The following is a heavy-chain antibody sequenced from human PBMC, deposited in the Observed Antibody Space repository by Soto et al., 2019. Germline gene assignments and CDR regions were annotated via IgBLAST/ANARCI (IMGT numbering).Heavy chain of an antibody. CDR1: GFTFSSYW. V-gene: IGHV3-7*03. J-gene: IGHJ4*02. CDR2: IKQDGSEK. D-gene: IGHD1-7*01. Sequence: PGGSMRLSCAASGFTFSSYWMSWVRQAPGKGLEWVANIKQDGSEKYYVDSVKGRFTISRDNAKNSLYLQMNSLRAEDTAVYYCASPGYNWNSYFDYWGQGTLVTVSS. CDR3: ASPGYNWNSYFDY.